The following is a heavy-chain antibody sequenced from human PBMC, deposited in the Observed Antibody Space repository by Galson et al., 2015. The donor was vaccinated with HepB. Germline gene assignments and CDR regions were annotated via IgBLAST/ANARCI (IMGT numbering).Heavy chain of an antibody. CDR1: GFTFSNYW. Sequence: SLRLSCATSGFTFSNYWMHWVRQAPGKGLVWVSLINSDGFNTSYADSVKGRFTISRGNAKSTLYLEMNSLRAEDTAVYYCVRANRNYYDNGDYYGYFDYWGQGTLATVSA. CDR2: INSDGFNT. J-gene: IGHJ4*02. V-gene: IGHV3-74*01. D-gene: IGHD3-22*01. CDR3: VRANRNYYDNGDYYGYFDY.